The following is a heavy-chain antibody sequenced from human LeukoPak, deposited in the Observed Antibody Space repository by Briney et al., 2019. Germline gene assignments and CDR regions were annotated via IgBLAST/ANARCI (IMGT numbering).Heavy chain of an antibody. V-gene: IGHV4-34*01. J-gene: IGHJ5*02. D-gene: IGHD2-21*02. CDR3: ARKRVTAIGWFDP. CDR1: GGSFSGYY. CDR2: INHSGST. Sequence: SETLSLTCAVYGGSFSGYYWSWIRQPPGKGLEWIGEINHSGSTNYNPSLKSRVTISVDTSKNQFSLKLSSATAADTAVYYCARKRVTAIGWFDPWGQGTLVTVSS.